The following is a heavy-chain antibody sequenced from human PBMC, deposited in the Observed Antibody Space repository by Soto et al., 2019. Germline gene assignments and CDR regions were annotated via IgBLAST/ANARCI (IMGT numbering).Heavy chain of an antibody. CDR2: IYHSGST. CDR1: GGSISSSNW. Sequence: QAQLQESGPGLVKPSGTLSLTCAVSGGSISSSNWWSWVRQPPGKGREWIGEIYHSGSTNYNPSLKSRVTISVDKSKNQFSLKLSSVTAADTAVYYCARDRVEDSSGWYPRFDYWGQGTLVTVSS. CDR3: ARDRVEDSSGWYPRFDY. D-gene: IGHD6-19*01. V-gene: IGHV4-4*02. J-gene: IGHJ4*02.